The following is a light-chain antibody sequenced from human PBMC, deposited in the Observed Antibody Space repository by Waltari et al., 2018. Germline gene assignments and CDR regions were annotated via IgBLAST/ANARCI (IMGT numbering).Light chain of an antibody. CDR3: VLYMGSGISV. CDR2: STN. J-gene: IGLJ3*02. CDR1: SGSVSTSYY. V-gene: IGLV8-61*01. Sequence: QTVVTQEPSFSVSPGGTVTLTCGLSSGSVSTSYYPSWYQQTPGQAPRTLIYSTNTRSSGVPGRFSGSILGNKAALTITGAQADEESDYYCVLYMGSGISVFGGGTKLTVL.